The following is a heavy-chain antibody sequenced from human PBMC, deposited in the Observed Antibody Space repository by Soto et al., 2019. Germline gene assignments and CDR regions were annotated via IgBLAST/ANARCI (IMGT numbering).Heavy chain of an antibody. V-gene: IGHV3-23*01. CDR1: GFTFSSHA. D-gene: IGHD6-13*01. CDR2: VSRSGDNT. J-gene: IGHJ6*02. CDR3: ARVGAAATYYYYYYGMDV. Sequence: PGGSLRLSCAASGFTFSSHAMSWVRQAPGEGLEWVSAVSRSGDNTYHADSVKGRFTISRDNSKNSLYLQMNSLRAEDTAVYYCARVGAAATYYYYYYGMDVWGQGTTVTVSS.